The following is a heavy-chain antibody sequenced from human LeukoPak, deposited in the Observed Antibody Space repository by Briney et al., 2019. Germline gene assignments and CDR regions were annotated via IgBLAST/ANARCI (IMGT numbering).Heavy chain of an antibody. CDR3: ARDQGLYGDPEYFDL. V-gene: IGHV3-48*01. CDR2: ISSSSSST. CDR1: GFRFSYYS. J-gene: IGHJ2*01. Sequence: GGSLRLSCAASGFRFSYYSMNWVRQAPGKGLEWVSYISSSSSSTYYADSVKGRFTISRDNSKNTLYLQMNSLRAEDTAVYYCARDQGLYGDPEYFDLWGRGTLVTVSS. D-gene: IGHD4-17*01.